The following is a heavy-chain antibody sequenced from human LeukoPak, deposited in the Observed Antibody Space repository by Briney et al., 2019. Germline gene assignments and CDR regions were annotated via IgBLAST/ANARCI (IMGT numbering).Heavy chain of an antibody. Sequence: GGSLRLSCAASGFTFSSYSMHWVRQAPGEGLEWVAVIWYDGSNKYYADSVKGRFTISRDNSKNTLYLQMNSLRAEDTAVYYCAREYSYGAFYYYYGMDVWGQGTTVTVSS. CDR3: AREYSYGAFYYYYGMDV. D-gene: IGHD5-18*01. CDR2: IWYDGSNK. V-gene: IGHV3-33*01. J-gene: IGHJ6*02. CDR1: GFTFSSYS.